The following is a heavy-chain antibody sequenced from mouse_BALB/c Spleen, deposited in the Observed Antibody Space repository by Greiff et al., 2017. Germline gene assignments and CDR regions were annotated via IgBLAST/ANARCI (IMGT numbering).Heavy chain of an antibody. D-gene: IGHD2-2*01. Sequence: EVKLVESGGGLVKLGGSLKLSCAASGFTFSSYYMSWVRQTPEKRLELVAAINSNGGSTYYPDTVKGRFTISRDNAKNTLYLQMSSLKSEDTALYYCARQGGLRRGGFDYWGQGTTLTVSS. CDR1: GFTFSSYY. V-gene: IGHV5-6-2*01. CDR2: INSNGGST. J-gene: IGHJ2*01. CDR3: ARQGGLRRGGFDY.